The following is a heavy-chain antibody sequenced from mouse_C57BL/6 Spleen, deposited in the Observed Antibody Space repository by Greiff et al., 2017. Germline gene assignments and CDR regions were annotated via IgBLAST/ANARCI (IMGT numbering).Heavy chain of an antibody. CDR1: GYTFTSYW. Sequence: QVQLQQPGAELVRPGTSVKLSCKASGYTFTSYWMHWVKQRPGQGLEWIGVIDPSDSYTNYNQKFKGEATLTVDTSSSTAYMQLSSLTSEDSAVYYCARDYGSSYGYWGQGTTLTVSS. J-gene: IGHJ2*01. D-gene: IGHD1-1*01. CDR2: IDPSDSYT. CDR3: ARDYGSSYGY. V-gene: IGHV1-59*01.